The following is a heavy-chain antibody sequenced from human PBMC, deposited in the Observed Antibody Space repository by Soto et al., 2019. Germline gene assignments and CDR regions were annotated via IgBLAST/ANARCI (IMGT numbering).Heavy chain of an antibody. CDR1: GYVFSSSF. CDR2: INPTVGST. V-gene: IGHV1-46*01. J-gene: IGHJ6*02. Sequence: ASVKVSCKASGYVFSSSFVHWVRQAPGQGLEWMAMINPTVGSTSYAHNFQGRIAVTRDTSTATVYLDLSSLRSADTAIYYCAREVNTVIMPGDTEDYSGLDVWGQGTAVTVSS. CDR3: AREVNTVIMPGDTEDYSGLDV. D-gene: IGHD2-21*02.